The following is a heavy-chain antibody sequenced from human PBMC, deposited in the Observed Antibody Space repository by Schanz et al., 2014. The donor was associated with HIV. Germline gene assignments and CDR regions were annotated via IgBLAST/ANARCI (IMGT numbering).Heavy chain of an antibody. J-gene: IGHJ6*02. CDR1: GGTFSSYV. Sequence: QVQLVQSGAEVKKPGASVKVSCKASGGTFSSYVISWVRQAPGQGLEWMGIINPTGGSTIYAQTFQGRVTMTRDTSTSTVYMELSSLRSEDTAVYYCARGKAVAGRDYYYGMDVWGQGTTVTVSS. CDR2: INPTGGST. V-gene: IGHV1-46*01. D-gene: IGHD6-19*01. CDR3: ARGKAVAGRDYYYGMDV.